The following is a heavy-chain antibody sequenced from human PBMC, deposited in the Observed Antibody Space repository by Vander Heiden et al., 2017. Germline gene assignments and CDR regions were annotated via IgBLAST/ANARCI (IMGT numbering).Heavy chain of an antibody. CDR3: STAARPSWIDY. D-gene: IGHD3-3*01. CDR2: IKSKTAGGTP. Sequence: EVQLAEPGGGLAKPGRSLTLPFSASRFTLSNAWMSWVRQAPGKGLEWVGRIKSKTAGGTPDYAAPVKDRFTISRDDSENTVYLQMNSLKAEDTAVYYGSTAARPSWIDYWGQGTLVTVSS. J-gene: IGHJ4*02. V-gene: IGHV3-15*01. CDR1: RFTLSNAW.